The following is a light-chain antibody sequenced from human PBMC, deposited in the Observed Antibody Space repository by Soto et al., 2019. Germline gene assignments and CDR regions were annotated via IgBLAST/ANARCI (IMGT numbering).Light chain of an antibody. CDR1: SSDIGTYNL. J-gene: IGLJ3*02. V-gene: IGLV2-23*01. Sequence: QSALTQPASVSGSPGQSITISCTGTSSDIGTYNLVSWYQQYPGEAPKLIIYEGSKWPPGVSDRFSGSNSGNTASLTISGLQAEDEADYYCCSYASSGSYWVFGEGTKLTVL. CDR2: EGS. CDR3: CSYASSGSYWV.